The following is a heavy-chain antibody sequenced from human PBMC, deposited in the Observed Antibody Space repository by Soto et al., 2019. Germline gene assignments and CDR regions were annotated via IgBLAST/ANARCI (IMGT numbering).Heavy chain of an antibody. Sequence: GGSLRLSCAASGFTFSNAWMAWVRQAPGKGLEWVGRFKSKTDGGTTDYAAPVKGRFTILRDDSQNTLYLQMNSLRAEDTAVYYCAKEGYSSSSRGGYWGQGTLVTVSS. D-gene: IGHD6-6*01. CDR1: GFTFSNAW. J-gene: IGHJ4*02. V-gene: IGHV3-15*01. CDR3: AKEGYSSSSRGGY. CDR2: FKSKTDGGTT.